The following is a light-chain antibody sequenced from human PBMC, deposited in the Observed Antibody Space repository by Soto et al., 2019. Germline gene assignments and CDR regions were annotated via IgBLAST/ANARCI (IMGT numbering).Light chain of an antibody. CDR2: AVR. Sequence: QSALTQPHSVSGSPGQSVTRSCTGTNSDVGRYNSVSWYQQLPGKAPQLIISAVRQRPSGVPDRFSGSKSGNTASLTISGLQTDDEADYFCFSYTANDNWVFGGGTKVTVL. CDR3: FSYTANDNWV. J-gene: IGLJ3*02. CDR1: NSDVGRYNS. V-gene: IGLV2-11*01.